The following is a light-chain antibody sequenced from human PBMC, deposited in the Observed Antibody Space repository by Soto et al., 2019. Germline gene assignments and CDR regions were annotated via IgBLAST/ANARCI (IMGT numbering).Light chain of an antibody. J-gene: IGKJ1*01. Sequence: DIQMTQSPSSLSASVGDRVTITCRASQSISSYLNWYQPKPGKAPKLLIYAASSLQSGVPSRFSGSGSGTDFTLTISSLQPEDFATYYCQQSYSTLWTFGQGTKVGIK. CDR3: QQSYSTLWT. CDR1: QSISSY. CDR2: AAS. V-gene: IGKV1-39*01.